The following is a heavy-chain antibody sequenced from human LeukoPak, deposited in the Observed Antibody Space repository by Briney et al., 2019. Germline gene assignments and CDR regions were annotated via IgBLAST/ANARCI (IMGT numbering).Heavy chain of an antibody. CDR2: IKSDGTP. D-gene: IGHD1-26*01. J-gene: IGHJ4*02. Sequence: PGGSLRLSXAASGFTFSNIWMHWVRQTPGKGLVWVSRIKSDGTPIYADSVKGRFTISRDNAKNTLYLQMNNLRADDTALYYCARDGSYKFDYWGQGPLVTVSS. V-gene: IGHV3-74*01. CDR1: GFTFSNIW. CDR3: ARDGSYKFDY.